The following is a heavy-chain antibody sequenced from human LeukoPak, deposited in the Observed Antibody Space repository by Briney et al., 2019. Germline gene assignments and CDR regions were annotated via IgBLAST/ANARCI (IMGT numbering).Heavy chain of an antibody. D-gene: IGHD3-22*01. V-gene: IGHV1-24*01. CDR1: GYTLTELS. Sequence: GASVKVSCKVSGYTLTELSMHWVRQAPGKGLEWMGGFDPEDGETIYAQKFQGRVTMTRDTSTSTLYMELSSLRSEDTAVYYCARAYYYDSSGYYYPDDYWGQGTLVTVSS. CDR3: ARAYYYDSSGYYYPDDY. CDR2: FDPEDGET. J-gene: IGHJ4*02.